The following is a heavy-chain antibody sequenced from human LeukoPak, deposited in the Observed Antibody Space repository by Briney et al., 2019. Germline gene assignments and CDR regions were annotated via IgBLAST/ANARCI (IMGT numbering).Heavy chain of an antibody. D-gene: IGHD5-18*01. Sequence: GGSLRLSCAATGFTFSSYGMSWVRQAPGKGLEWVSAISGSGGSTYYADSVKGRFTISRDNAKNTLYLQMNNLRGEDTALYYCSKAGDTNYYRYGDYWGQGTLVTVSS. CDR1: GFTFSSYG. V-gene: IGHV3-23*01. CDR3: SKAGDTNYYRYGDY. CDR2: ISGSGGST. J-gene: IGHJ4*02.